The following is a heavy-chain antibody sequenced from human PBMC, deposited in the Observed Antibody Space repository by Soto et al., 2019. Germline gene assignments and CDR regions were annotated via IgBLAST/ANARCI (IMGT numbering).Heavy chain of an antibody. CDR2: INAANGYT. Sequence: QVQLVQSGAEVKKPGASVKVSCKASGYSFTSFPIHWVRQAPGQGLECMGWINAANGYTRYSQKFQGRVTITRDTPATTAYRDLSSLTSEDTAVYYCASGGGLDDWGQGTLITVSS. CDR1: GYSFTSFP. V-gene: IGHV1-3*01. CDR3: ASGGGLDD. D-gene: IGHD3-10*01. J-gene: IGHJ4*02.